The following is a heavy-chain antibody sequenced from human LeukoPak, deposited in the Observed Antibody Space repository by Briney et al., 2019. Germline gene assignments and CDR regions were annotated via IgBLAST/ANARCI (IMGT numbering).Heavy chain of an antibody. J-gene: IGHJ4*02. V-gene: IGHV3-7*01. CDR1: GFSFSETW. CDR2: INEDGSEK. CDR3: AREPGYSSGL. D-gene: IGHD5-12*01. Sequence: VGSLRLSCADSGFSFSETWMSWVRQAPGKGPEWVANINEDGSEKNYVDSARGRFTISRDNAKNSLYLQMNSLRAEDTAVYYCAREPGYSSGLWGQGTLVTVSS.